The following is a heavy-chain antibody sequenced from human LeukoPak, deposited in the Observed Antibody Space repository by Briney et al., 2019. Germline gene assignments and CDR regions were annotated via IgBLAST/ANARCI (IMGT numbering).Heavy chain of an antibody. J-gene: IGHJ4*02. CDR1: GYTFISYA. D-gene: IGHD6-13*01. CDR2: INAGNDNT. Sequence: ASVKVSCKASGYTFISYAMHWVRQAPGQRLEWMGWINAGNDNTKYSQKFQGRVTITRDTSASTAYMELSSLGSEDTAAYYCARGGRQQLDLDYWGQGTLVTVSS. CDR3: ARGGRQQLDLDY. V-gene: IGHV1-3*01.